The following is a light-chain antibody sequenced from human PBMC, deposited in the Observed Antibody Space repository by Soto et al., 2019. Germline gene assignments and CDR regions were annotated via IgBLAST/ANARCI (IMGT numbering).Light chain of an antibody. J-gene: IGKJ1*01. CDR3: QQYHSPPLT. Sequence: EIVLTQSPGTLSLSPGQRATLSCRASQNIRSNYVAWFQQTPGQAPRLLIYGAVNKASGIPDRFSGSGSGTEFTLTISSLEPEDCVVYYCQQYHSPPLTFCQGTKVEIK. CDR1: QNIRSNY. V-gene: IGKV3-20*01. CDR2: GAV.